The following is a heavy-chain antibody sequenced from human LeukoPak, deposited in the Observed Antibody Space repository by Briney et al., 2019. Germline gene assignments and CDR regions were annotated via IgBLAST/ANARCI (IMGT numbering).Heavy chain of an antibody. CDR3: ARGVRNYTGGADYYYYMDV. D-gene: IGHD1-7*01. Sequence: PSETLSLTCAVYGGSYSGYYWSWIRQPPGKGLEWIGEINHSGSTNYNPSLKSRVTISVDTSKNQFSLKLSSVTAADTAVYYCARGVRNYTGGADYYYYMDVWGKGTTVTVSS. CDR2: INHSGST. V-gene: IGHV4-34*01. CDR1: GGSYSGYY. J-gene: IGHJ6*03.